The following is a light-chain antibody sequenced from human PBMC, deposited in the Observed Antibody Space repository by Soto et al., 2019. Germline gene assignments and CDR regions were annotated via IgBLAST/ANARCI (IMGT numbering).Light chain of an antibody. CDR2: EVS. CDR3: SSYTSSSTRV. CDR1: SSDVGAYDY. V-gene: IGLV2-14*03. J-gene: IGLJ1*01. Sequence: QSVLTQPASLSGSPGQSITISCPGNSSDVGAYDYVSWYQQHPDTAPKLMIYEVSNRPSGVSNRFSGSKSVNTATLTISGLQAEDEADYYCSSYTSSSTRVFGTGTKVTVL.